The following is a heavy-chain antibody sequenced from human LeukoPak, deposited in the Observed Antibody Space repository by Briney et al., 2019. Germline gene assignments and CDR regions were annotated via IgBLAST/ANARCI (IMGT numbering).Heavy chain of an antibody. D-gene: IGHD1-7*01. CDR2: ISSSSSYI. CDR3: ARDLNWNYVP. J-gene: IGHJ5*02. CDR1: GFTFSSYS. Sequence: KPGGSLRLSCAASGFTFSSYSMNWVRQAPGKGLEWGSSISSSSSYIYYADSVKGRFTISRDNAKNSLYLQMNSLRAEDTAVYYCARDLNWNYVPWGQGTLVTVSS. V-gene: IGHV3-21*01.